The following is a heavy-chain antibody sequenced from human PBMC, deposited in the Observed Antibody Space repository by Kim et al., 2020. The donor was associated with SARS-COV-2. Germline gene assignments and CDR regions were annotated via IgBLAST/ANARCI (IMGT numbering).Heavy chain of an antibody. CDR1: GFTFSSYA. CDR3: ARAFNVDSGYDSCDY. CDR2: ISYDGSNK. D-gene: IGHD5-12*01. Sequence: GGSLRLSCAASGFTFSSYAMHWVRQAPGKGLEWVAVISYDGSNKYYADSVKGRFTISRDNSKNTLYLQMNSLRAEDTAVYYCARAFNVDSGYDSCDYWGQGTLVTVSS. V-gene: IGHV3-30*04. J-gene: IGHJ4*02.